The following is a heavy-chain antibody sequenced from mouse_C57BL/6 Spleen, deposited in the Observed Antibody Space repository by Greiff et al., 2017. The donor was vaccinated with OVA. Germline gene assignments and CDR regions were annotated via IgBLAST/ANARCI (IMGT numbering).Heavy chain of an antibody. J-gene: IGHJ1*03. CDR1: GYTFTSYW. Sequence: QVQLQQPGAELVMPGASVKLSCKASGYTFTSYWMHWVKQRPGQGLEWIGEIDPSDSYTNYNQKFKGKATLTVDKSSSTAYMQLSSLTSEDSAVYYCARSAWDFDVWGTGTTVTVSS. CDR3: ARSAWDFDV. CDR2: IDPSDSYT. V-gene: IGHV1-69*01. D-gene: IGHD6-1*01.